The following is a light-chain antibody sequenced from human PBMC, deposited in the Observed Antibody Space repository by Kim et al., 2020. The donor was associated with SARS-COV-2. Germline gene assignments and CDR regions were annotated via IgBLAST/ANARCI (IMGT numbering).Light chain of an antibody. V-gene: IGLV2-14*03. Sequence: QSVLTQPASVSGSPGQSITISCTGTSSDVGDYNFVSWYQQHPGKAPKLMIYSVSKRPSGVSDRFSGSKSGNTASLTISGLQAEDEADYYCTSYTSSITWVFGGGTQLTVL. CDR2: SVS. CDR1: SSDVGDYNF. J-gene: IGLJ3*02. CDR3: TSYTSSITWV.